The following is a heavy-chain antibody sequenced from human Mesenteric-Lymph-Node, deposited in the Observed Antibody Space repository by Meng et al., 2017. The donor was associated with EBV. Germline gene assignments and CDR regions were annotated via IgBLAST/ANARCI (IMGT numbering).Heavy chain of an antibody. CDR2: VYHSGSA. CDR1: GGSITNSNW. Sequence: HGHRQDAGPGMVNPLGKLSLPCAVSGGSITNSNWWSWVRQVPRKGLEWIAEVYHSGSANYNPSLESRVTVSVDRSNNHFSLKVTSVTAADTAVYYCARVGWGVRGYYFDYWGQGTLVTVSS. V-gene: IGHV4-4*02. J-gene: IGHJ4*02. CDR3: ARVGWGVRGYYFDY. D-gene: IGHD3-10*01.